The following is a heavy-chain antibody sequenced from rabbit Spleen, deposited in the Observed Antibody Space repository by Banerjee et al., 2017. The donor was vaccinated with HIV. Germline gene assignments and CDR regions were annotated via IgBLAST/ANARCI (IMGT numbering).Heavy chain of an antibody. V-gene: IGHV1S47*01. CDR1: GFDFCSYG. CDR3: VREVAVKFNL. Sequence: QEQLVEYGGGMVQPGGSLKLSCKASGFDFCSYGMNWVRQAPGKGLEWIGYIVPIFGVTYYANWVNGRFTISSHNAQNTLYLQLNSLTAADTATYFCVREVAVKFNLWGPGTLVTVS. CDR2: IVPIFGVT. J-gene: IGHJ4*01. D-gene: IGHD4-1*01.